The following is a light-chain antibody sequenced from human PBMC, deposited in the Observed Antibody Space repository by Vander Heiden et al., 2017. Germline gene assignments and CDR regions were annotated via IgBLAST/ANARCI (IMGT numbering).Light chain of an antibody. Sequence: SYVLTQPPSVSLAPGQTARIPCGGNNIGSKSVHWYQQKPGQAPVLVVYDDSDRPSGIPERFSGSNSGNTATLTISRVEAGDEADDYCQVWDSSSDLHVVFGGGTKLTVL. CDR1: NIGSKS. V-gene: IGLV3-21*02. CDR3: QVWDSSSDLHVV. J-gene: IGLJ2*01. CDR2: DDS.